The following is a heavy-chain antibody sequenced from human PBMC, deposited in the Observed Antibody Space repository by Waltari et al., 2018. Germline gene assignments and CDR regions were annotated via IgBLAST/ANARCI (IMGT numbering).Heavy chain of an antibody. Sequence: EVQLVESGGGLVQPGGSLRLSCAASGCTFRTYPMNWVRQAPGKGLEWVSYISSSSSTVYYTDSVKGRFTISRDNAKNSLYLQMNSLRAEDTAVYYCARDMWGWFDPWGQGTLVTVSS. CDR3: ARDMWGWFDP. D-gene: IGHD3-16*01. CDR1: GCTFRTYP. J-gene: IGHJ5*02. V-gene: IGHV3-48*01. CDR2: ISSSSSTV.